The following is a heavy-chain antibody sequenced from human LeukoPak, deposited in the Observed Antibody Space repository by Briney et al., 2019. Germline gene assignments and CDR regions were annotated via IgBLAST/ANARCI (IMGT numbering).Heavy chain of an antibody. J-gene: IGHJ4*02. CDR3: ATTSGH. CDR1: GAPSRGYC. CDR2: INQSRIT. V-gene: IGHV4-34*01. Sequence: PETLSLTCAVYGAPSRGYCWYWIRQPPGKGLEWIGEINQSRITNYNPSLKSRVSISVDTSKNQFSLKLSSVTAAHTPVYYCATTSGHWGQGTLVTVSS.